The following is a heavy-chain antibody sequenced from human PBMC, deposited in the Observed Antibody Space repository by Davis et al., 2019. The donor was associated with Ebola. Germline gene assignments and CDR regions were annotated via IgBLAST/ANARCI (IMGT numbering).Heavy chain of an antibody. Sequence: GESLKISCAASVFSFSSYVLHWVRQAPGKGLEWVAVISYDGSNKYYADSVKGRFNISRDNSKNTLYLQMNSLRAEDTAVYYCAKVGYPGYWGQGTLVTVSS. CDR2: ISYDGSNK. J-gene: IGHJ4*02. CDR1: VFSFSSYV. CDR3: AKVGYPGY. V-gene: IGHV3-30*18. D-gene: IGHD2-15*01.